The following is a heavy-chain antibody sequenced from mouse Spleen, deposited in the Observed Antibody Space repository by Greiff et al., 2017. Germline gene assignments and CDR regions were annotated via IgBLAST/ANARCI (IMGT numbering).Heavy chain of an antibody. J-gene: IGHJ1*01. CDR3: ARHHYYDGSPCYFDV. Sequence: QVQLQQSGAELMKPGASVKLSCKATGYTFTGYWLEWVKQRPGHGLEWIGEILPGSGSTNYNEKFKGKATFTADTSSNTAYMQLSSLTTEDSAIYYCARHHYYDGSPCYFDVWGAGTTVTVSS. V-gene: IGHV1-9*01. CDR2: ILPGSGST. CDR1: GYTFTGYW. D-gene: IGHD1-1*01.